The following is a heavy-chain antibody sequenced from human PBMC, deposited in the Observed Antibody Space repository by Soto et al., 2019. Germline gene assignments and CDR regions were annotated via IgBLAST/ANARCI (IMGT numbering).Heavy chain of an antibody. CDR2: IYHSGST. Sequence: WLTGALGRGVISSSSWWSWVRQPPGKGLEWIGEIYHSGSTNYNPSLKSRVTISVDKSKNQFSLKLSSVTAADTAVYYCASLYYYDSSGYTPTYDYWGQGTLVTVSS. J-gene: IGHJ4*02. CDR1: RGVISSSSW. D-gene: IGHD3-22*01. CDR3: ASLYYYDSSGYTPTYDY. V-gene: IGHV4-4*02.